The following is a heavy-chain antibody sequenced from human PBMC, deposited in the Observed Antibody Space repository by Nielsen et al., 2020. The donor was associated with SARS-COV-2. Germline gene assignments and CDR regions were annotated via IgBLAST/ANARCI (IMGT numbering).Heavy chain of an antibody. D-gene: IGHD1-26*01. J-gene: IGHJ5*02. CDR2: INPSGGST. V-gene: IGHV1-46*01. CDR1: GYTFTNYG. Sequence: ASVKVSCKASGYTFTNYGISWARQAPGQGLEWMGIINPSGGSTSYAQKFQGRVTMTRDTSTSTVYMELSSLRSEDTAVYYCARDGGSPDGNWFDPWGQGTLVTVSS. CDR3: ARDGGSPDGNWFDP.